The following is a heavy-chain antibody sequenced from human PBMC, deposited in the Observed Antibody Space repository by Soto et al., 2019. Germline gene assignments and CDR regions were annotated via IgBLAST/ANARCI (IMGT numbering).Heavy chain of an antibody. CDR2: IYYSGST. CDR1: GGSISSYY. Sequence: SETLSLTCTVSGGSISSYYWSWIRQPPGKGLEWIGYIYYSGSTNYNPSLKSRVTISVDTSKNQFSLKLSSVTAADTAVYYCASAGLRTYYFDYWGQGTLVTVSS. J-gene: IGHJ4*02. V-gene: IGHV4-59*01. CDR3: ASAGLRTYYFDY. D-gene: IGHD1-7*01.